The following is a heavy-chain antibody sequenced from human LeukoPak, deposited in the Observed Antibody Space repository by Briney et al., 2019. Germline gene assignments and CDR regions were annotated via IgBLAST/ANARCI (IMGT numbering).Heavy chain of an antibody. D-gene: IGHD3-9*01. CDR3: ARDPFGDNYFDC. CDR2: ISSNGAST. CDR1: GFILSSYA. V-gene: IGHV3-64*01. Sequence: GGSLRLSCAASGFILSSYAMYWVSQAPGKGLEYVSSISSNGASTYYAHSVKGRFTVSRDSSKNTLYLQMGSLRVEDMAVYYCARDPFGDNYFDCWGPGTLVTVSS. J-gene: IGHJ4*02.